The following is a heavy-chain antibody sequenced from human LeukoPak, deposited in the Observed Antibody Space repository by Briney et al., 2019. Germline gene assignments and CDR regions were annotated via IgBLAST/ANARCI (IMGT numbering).Heavy chain of an antibody. Sequence: GGSLRLSCATSGFNFDRYTIHWVRQAPGKGLKWVSLAGWAGGTTFYSDSVRGRFTISRDSGRKSVYLQMNSLTTDDTAFYFCAKELDTMFFDYWGQGALVTVSS. D-gene: IGHD3-10*02. CDR3: AKELDTMFFDY. CDR1: GFNFDRYT. V-gene: IGHV3-43*01. CDR2: AGWAGGTT. J-gene: IGHJ4*02.